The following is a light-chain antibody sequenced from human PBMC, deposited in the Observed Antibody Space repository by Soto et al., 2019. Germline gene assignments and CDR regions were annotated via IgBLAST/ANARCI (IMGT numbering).Light chain of an antibody. CDR2: GAS. CDR1: QSVSSSY. J-gene: IGKJ5*01. Sequence: EIVLTQSPGTLSLSPWERATLSCRASQSVSSSYLAWYQQKPGQAPRLLIYGASSRATGIPDRFSGSGSGTDFTLTISRLKPEDCAVYYCQQYGSTHSITFGQGTRLEIK. V-gene: IGKV3-20*01. CDR3: QQYGSTHSIT.